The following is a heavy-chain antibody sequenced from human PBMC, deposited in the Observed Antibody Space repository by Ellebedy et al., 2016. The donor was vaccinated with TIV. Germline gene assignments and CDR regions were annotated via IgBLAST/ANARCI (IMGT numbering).Heavy chain of an antibody. J-gene: IGHJ4*02. V-gene: IGHV4-34*01. Sequence: SEILSLTCAVYGGSFSGSYWSWIRQPPGKGLEWIGEINHSESTTYNPSFRSRVTMSIDTSNNQFSLKVISVTAAETAVYYCARGGDRAKQGYWGQGTVVTVSS. D-gene: IGHD3-16*01. CDR3: ARGGDRAKQGY. CDR1: GGSFSGSY. CDR2: INHSEST.